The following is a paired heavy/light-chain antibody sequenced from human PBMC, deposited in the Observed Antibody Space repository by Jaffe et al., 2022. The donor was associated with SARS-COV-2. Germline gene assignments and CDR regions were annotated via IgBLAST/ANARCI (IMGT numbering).Light chain of an antibody. J-gene: IGLJ1*01. V-gene: IGLV1-51*02. CDR2: EDT. Sequence: QSVLTQPPSVSAAPGQKVTISCSGSSSNIPANHVVWYRQLPGTPPKLLIYEDTQRPSGIPDRISGSKSGTSATLAITGLQTGDEADYYCGAWDSSLSAGVFGTGTKVIVL. CDR3: GAWDSSLSAGV. CDR1: SSNIPANH.
Heavy chain of an antibody. CDR1: GYSFANYG. Sequence: QVQLVQSGAEVKKPGASVKVSCKTSGYSFANYGISWLRQAPGQGLEWMGWISGDNGNTYYGQNLQGRLTMTTDTSATTAYMELGNLRSDDTAIYYCGREYCTSHRCYFPDYWGQGTLVTVSS. J-gene: IGHJ4*02. D-gene: IGHD2-2*01. CDR3: GREYCTSHRCYFPDY. V-gene: IGHV1-18*01. CDR2: ISGDNGNT.